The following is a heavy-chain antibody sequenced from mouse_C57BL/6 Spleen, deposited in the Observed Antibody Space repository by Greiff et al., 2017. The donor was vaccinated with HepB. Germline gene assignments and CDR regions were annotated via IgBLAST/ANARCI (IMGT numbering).Heavy chain of an antibody. V-gene: IGHV5-4*01. J-gene: IGHJ3*01. CDR2: ISDGGSYT. D-gene: IGHD1-1*01. CDR1: GFTFCSYA. Sequence: EVQLVESGGGLVKPGGSLKLSCAASGFTFCSYAMSWVRQTPEKRLEWVATISDGGSYTYYPDNVKGRFTISRDNAKNNLYLQMSHLKSEDTAMYYCARGSYEAWFAYWGQGTLVTVSA. CDR3: ARGSYEAWFAY.